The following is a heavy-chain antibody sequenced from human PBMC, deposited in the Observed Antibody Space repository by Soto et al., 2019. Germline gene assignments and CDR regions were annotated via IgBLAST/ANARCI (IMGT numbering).Heavy chain of an antibody. J-gene: IGHJ3*02. Sequence: GASVKVSCKASGYTFTSYAIHWVRQAPGQRLEWMGWINAGNGNTKYSQKFQGRVTITTDTSASTAYMELSSLRYEDTAVYYCARGRTIVLAGTSAFDIWGQGTMVTVS. CDR1: GYTFTSYA. CDR2: INAGNGNT. D-gene: IGHD6-19*01. V-gene: IGHV1-3*01. CDR3: ARGRTIVLAGTSAFDI.